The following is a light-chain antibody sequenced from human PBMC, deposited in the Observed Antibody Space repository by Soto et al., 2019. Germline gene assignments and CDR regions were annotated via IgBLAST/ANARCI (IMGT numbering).Light chain of an antibody. CDR3: QQRTRWPMT. Sequence: EIVLTQSPATRSVSPGEGVSLSCRASQNLHIFLNWYQQRPGQAPRPLIFDGSKRAAGVPDRISGDGSGTDYTLTISSLEPEDFAVYYCQQRTRWPMTFGQGTRLEIK. CDR1: QNLHIF. V-gene: IGKV3-11*01. J-gene: IGKJ5*01. CDR2: DGS.